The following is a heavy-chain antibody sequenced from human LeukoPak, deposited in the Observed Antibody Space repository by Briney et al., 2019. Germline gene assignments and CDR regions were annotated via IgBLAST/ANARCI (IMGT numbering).Heavy chain of an antibody. J-gene: IGHJ5*02. CDR2: IYSGGST. Sequence: GGSLRLSCAASGFTVSSNYMSWVRQAPGKGLEWVPLIYSGGSTYYADSVKGRFSISRDNSKNTVYLQMNSLRAEDTAVYYCATFSYAGNAGGSAGSWGQGTLVTVSS. CDR3: ATFSYAGNAGGSAGS. D-gene: IGHD4-23*01. V-gene: IGHV3-53*01. CDR1: GFTVSSNY.